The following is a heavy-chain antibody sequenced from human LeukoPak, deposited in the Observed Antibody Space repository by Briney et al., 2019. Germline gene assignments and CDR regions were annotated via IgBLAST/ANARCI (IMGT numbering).Heavy chain of an antibody. Sequence: SETLSLTCIVSGGSISTYYWSWIRQPPGKGLEWIGYIYYSGSTKYNPSLKRQVTISVDTSKNQLSLKLSSVTAADTAVYYCARGRISLGRYYYMDVWGKGTTVAVSS. CDR1: GGSISTYY. J-gene: IGHJ6*03. CDR2: IYYSGST. D-gene: IGHD2-15*01. CDR3: ARGRISLGRYYYMDV. V-gene: IGHV4-59*01.